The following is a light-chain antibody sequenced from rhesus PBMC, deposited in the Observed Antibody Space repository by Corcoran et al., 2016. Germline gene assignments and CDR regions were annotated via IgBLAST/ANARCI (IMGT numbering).Light chain of an antibody. CDR1: SSDIGGYND. CDR3: CSYRTGSTFV. J-gene: IGLJ6*01. CDR2: DVN. V-gene: IGLV2S9*01. Sequence: QSALTQPPSVSKSPGQSVTISCIGSSSDIGGYNDVSWYQQNPGTAPRLLIYDVNKRPSGVSDRFSGSMSGSTASLTISGLQADDEADYYCCSYRTGSTFVFGSGTKLTVL.